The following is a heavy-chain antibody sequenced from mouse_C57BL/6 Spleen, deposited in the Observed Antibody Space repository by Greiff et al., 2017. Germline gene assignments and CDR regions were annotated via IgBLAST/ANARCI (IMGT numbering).Heavy chain of an antibody. CDR1: GFTFSDYG. CDR3: ARGGLDYYSNYWFAY. D-gene: IGHD2-5*01. J-gene: IGHJ3*01. V-gene: IGHV5-17*01. Sequence: EVKLVESGGGLVKPGGSLKLSCAASGFTFSDYGMHWVRQAPEKGLEWVAYISSGSSTIYYADTVKGRFTISRDNAKNTLFLQMTSLRSEDTALYYCARGGLDYYSNYWFAYWGQGTLVTVSA. CDR2: ISSGSSTI.